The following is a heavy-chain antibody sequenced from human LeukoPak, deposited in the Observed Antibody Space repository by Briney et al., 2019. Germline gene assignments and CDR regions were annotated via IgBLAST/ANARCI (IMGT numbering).Heavy chain of an antibody. CDR2: IYHSRST. CDR1: GGSISSGGYS. CDR3: ARGAGVDCSSTSCYVEKFDY. J-gene: IGHJ4*02. Sequence: PSQTLSLTCAVSGGSISSGGYSWSWIRQPPGKGLEWIGYIYHSRSTYYNPSLKSRVTISVDRSKNQFSLKLSSVTAADTAVYYCARGAGVDCSSTSCYVEKFDYWGQGTLVTVSS. V-gene: IGHV4-30-2*01. D-gene: IGHD2-2*01.